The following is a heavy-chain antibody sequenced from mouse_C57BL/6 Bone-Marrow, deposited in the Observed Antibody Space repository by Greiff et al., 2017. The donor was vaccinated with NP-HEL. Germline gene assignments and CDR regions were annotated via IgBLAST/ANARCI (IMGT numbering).Heavy chain of an antibody. CDR1: GYTFTNYW. Sequence: VQLVESGAELVRPGTSVKMSCKASGYTFTNYWIGWAKQRPGHGLEWIGDIYPGGGYTNYNEKFKGKATLTADKSSSTAYMQFSSLTSEDSAIYYCARLLLRYFDVWGTGTTVTVSS. V-gene: IGHV1-63*01. J-gene: IGHJ1*03. CDR3: ARLLLRYFDV. D-gene: IGHD1-1*01. CDR2: IYPGGGYT.